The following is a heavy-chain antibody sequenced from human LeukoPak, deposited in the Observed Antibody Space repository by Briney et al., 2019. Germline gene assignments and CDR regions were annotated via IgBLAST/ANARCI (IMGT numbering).Heavy chain of an antibody. CDR2: IYSGGST. CDR1: GFTVSSNY. J-gene: IGHJ6*03. V-gene: IGHV3-53*01. Sequence: GGSLRLSCAASGFTVSSNYMSCVRQAPREGLYRVSVIYSGGSTYYADSVKGRFTIARNNSKNTLYLQMNSLRAEDAAVYYWARARWGSGYYYYYMDVWGKGTTVIVSS. CDR3: ARARWGSGYYYYYMDV. D-gene: IGHD7-27*01.